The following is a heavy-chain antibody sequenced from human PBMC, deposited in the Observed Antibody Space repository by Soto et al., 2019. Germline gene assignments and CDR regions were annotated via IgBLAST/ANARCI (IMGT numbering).Heavy chain of an antibody. CDR3: TIRYYYDSSGYYLY. J-gene: IGHJ4*02. CDR1: GFTFSSYA. CDR2: ISGSGGST. D-gene: IGHD3-22*01. Sequence: EVQLLESGGGLVQPGGSLRLSCAASGFTFSSYAMSWVRQAPGKGLEWVSDISGSGGSTYYADSVKGRFTISRDNSKNTLYLQMNSLRAEVTAVYYCTIRYYYDSSGYYLYWGQGTLVTVSS. V-gene: IGHV3-23*01.